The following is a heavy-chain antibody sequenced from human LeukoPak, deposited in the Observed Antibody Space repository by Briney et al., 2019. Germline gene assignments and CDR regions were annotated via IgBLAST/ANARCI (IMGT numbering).Heavy chain of an antibody. V-gene: IGHV4-31*03. D-gene: IGHD7-27*01. CDR1: GGSISSGGYY. CDR3: ARDSRTGAPDAFDI. J-gene: IGHJ3*02. Sequence: PQTLSLTCTVSGGSISSGGYYWSWIRQHPGKGLEWIGYIYYSGSTYYNPSLKSRVTISVDTSKNQFSLKLSSVTAADTAVYYCARDSRTGAPDAFDIWGQGTMVTVSS. CDR2: IYYSGST.